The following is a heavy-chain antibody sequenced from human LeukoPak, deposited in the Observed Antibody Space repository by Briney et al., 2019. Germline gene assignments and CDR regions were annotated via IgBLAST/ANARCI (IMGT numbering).Heavy chain of an antibody. Sequence: SETLSLTCAVYGGSFSGYYWSWIRQPPGKGLEWIGSIYYSGSTYYNPSLKSRVTISVDTSKNQFSLKLSSVTAADTAVYYCARGSRYSSSSPDYYYYYMDVWGKGTTVTISS. CDR1: GGSFSGYY. J-gene: IGHJ6*03. D-gene: IGHD6-6*01. CDR2: IYYSGST. CDR3: ARGSRYSSSSPDYYYYYMDV. V-gene: IGHV4-34*01.